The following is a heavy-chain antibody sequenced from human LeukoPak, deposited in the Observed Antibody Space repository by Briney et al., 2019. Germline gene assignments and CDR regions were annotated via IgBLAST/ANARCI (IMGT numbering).Heavy chain of an antibody. J-gene: IGHJ3*02. CDR3: AREFMRVSAFDI. Sequence: ASVKVSCKASGYTFSDNYIHWVRQAPGQGLEWMGWINPHSGGTNYGENFQGRVTLTRDTSISTAYMDLSSRISDDTAVYYCAREFMRVSAFDIWGQGTMVTVSS. CDR1: GYTFSDNY. D-gene: IGHD2-21*01. CDR2: INPHSGGT. V-gene: IGHV1-2*02.